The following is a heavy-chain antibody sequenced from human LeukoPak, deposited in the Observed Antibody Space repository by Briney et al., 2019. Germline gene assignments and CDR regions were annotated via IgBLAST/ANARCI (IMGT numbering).Heavy chain of an antibody. D-gene: IGHD6-25*01. J-gene: IGHJ6*03. CDR1: GFTFSSYG. Sequence: GGSLRLSCAASGFTFSSYGMHWVRQAPGKGLEWVAFIRYDGSNKYYADSVKGRFTISRDNSKNTLYLQMNSLRAEDTAVYYCAKERQRSSYYYYYYMDVWGKGTTVTISS. V-gene: IGHV3-30*02. CDR3: AKERQRSSYYYYYYMDV. CDR2: IRYDGSNK.